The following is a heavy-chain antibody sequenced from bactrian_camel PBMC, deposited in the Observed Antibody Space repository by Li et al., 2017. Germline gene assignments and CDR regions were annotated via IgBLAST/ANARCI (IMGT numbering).Heavy chain of an antibody. CDR1: GFVFSEFW. D-gene: IGHD7*01. V-gene: IGHV3S1*01. J-gene: IGHJ6*01. Sequence: VQLVESGGGLVQPGGSLRLSCATSGFVFSEFWMYWARQAPGKGLEWVARITSGGVTYYADSVKGRFSISRDNAKSTLYLRLNSLKTEDTAMYYCATSLTDNWLRGFGYWGQGTQVTVS. CDR3: ATSLTDNWLRGFGY. CDR2: ITSGGVT.